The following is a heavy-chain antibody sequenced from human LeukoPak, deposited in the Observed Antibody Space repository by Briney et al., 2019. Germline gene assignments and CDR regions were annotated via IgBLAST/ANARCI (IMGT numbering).Heavy chain of an antibody. D-gene: IGHD3-10*01. Sequence: SETLSLTCTVSGGSISSGGYYWRWIRQHPGTGLEWIGYIYYSGSTYYNPSLKSRVTISVDTSKNQFSLKLSSVTAADTAVYYCATMVRGVNPSPDAFDIWGQGTMVTVSS. CDR3: ATMVRGVNPSPDAFDI. J-gene: IGHJ3*02. V-gene: IGHV4-31*03. CDR1: GGSISSGGYY. CDR2: IYYSGST.